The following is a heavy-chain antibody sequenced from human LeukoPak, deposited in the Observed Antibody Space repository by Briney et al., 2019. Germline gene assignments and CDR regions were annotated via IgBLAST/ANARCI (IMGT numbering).Heavy chain of an antibody. Sequence: GASVKVSCKASGYTFTSYYMHWVRQAPGQGLEWMGIINPSGGSTSYAQKFQGRVTMTRDTSISTAYMELSRLRSDDTAVYYCARLIPYYFDSSGYFDWGQGTLVTVSS. CDR3: ARLIPYYFDSSGYFD. CDR1: GYTFTSYY. D-gene: IGHD3-22*01. J-gene: IGHJ4*02. V-gene: IGHV1-46*01. CDR2: INPSGGST.